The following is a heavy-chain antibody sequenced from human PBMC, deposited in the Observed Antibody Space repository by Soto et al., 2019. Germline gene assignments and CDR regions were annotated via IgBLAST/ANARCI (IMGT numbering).Heavy chain of an antibody. V-gene: IGHV4-31*03. CDR1: GGSISSGGYY. CDR2: IYYSGST. Sequence: PSETLSLTCTVSGGSISSGGYYWSWIRQHPGKGLEWIGYIYYSGSTYYKPSLKSRDTVSVDTSKNQYYLKLSYVTAADTAVYYCSTGKYYYDSSGYYYFDYWGQGTLVTVSS. D-gene: IGHD3-22*01. CDR3: STGKYYYDSSGYYYFDY. J-gene: IGHJ4*02.